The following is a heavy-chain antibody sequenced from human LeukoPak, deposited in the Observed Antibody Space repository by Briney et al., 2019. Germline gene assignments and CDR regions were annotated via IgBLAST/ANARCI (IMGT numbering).Heavy chain of an antibody. J-gene: IGHJ5*02. CDR3: ARQTGTPLNWFDP. CDR1: GGSISSYY. D-gene: IGHD1-1*01. CDR2: IYYSGST. V-gene: IGHV4-59*08. Sequence: SETLSLTCTVSGGSISSYYWSWIRQPPGKGLEWIGYIYYSGSTNYNPSLKSRVTISVDTSKNRFSLKLSSVTAADTAVYYCARQTGTPLNWFDPWGQGTLVTVSS.